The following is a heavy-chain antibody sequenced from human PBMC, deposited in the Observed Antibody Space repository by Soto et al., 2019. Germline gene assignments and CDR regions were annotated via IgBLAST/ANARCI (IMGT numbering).Heavy chain of an antibody. Sequence: QVQLQESGPGLVKPSETLSLTCSVSGGYIRTYYWSWIRQSPGKTMEWIGNTSYGGSTNYNPSLESRATISVDMSKNQFSLKLTSVTAADTAVYSCARSGRYYGSGSYPPFDYWGQGILVTVSS. D-gene: IGHD3-10*01. CDR2: TSYGGST. V-gene: IGHV4-59*01. J-gene: IGHJ4*02. CDR3: ARSGRYYGSGSYPPFDY. CDR1: GGYIRTYY.